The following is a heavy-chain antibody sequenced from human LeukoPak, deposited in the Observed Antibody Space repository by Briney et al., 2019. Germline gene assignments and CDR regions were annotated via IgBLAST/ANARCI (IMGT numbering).Heavy chain of an antibody. CDR1: GGSISSYY. Sequence: PSETLSLTCTVSGGSISSYYWSWIRQPPGKGLEWIGYIYYSGSTNYNPSLKSRVTISVDTSKNQFSLKLSSVTAADTAVYYCARHQYDFWSGFNFDDWGQGTLVTVSS. J-gene: IGHJ4*02. D-gene: IGHD3-3*01. V-gene: IGHV4-59*08. CDR3: ARHQYDFWSGFNFDD. CDR2: IYYSGST.